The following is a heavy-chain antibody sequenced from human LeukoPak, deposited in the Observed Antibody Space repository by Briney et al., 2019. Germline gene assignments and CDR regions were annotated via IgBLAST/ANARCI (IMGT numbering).Heavy chain of an antibody. Sequence: GGSLRLSCAASGFTFSSYAMSWVRQAPGKGLEWVSAISGSGGSTYYADSLKGRFTISRDNSKNTLYLQTNSLRSEDTAVYYCSRGQFRLGQYDSSAFDYWGQGTLVTVSS. CDR3: SRGQFRLGQYDSSAFDY. V-gene: IGHV3-23*01. CDR2: ISGSGGST. CDR1: GFTFSSYA. D-gene: IGHD3-22*01. J-gene: IGHJ4*02.